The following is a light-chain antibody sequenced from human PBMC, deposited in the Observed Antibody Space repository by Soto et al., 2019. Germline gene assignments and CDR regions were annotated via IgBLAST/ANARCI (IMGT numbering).Light chain of an antibody. J-gene: IGKJ5*01. Sequence: EIVMTQSPATLSVSPGERATLSCRASQSVSGNLAWYQQKPGQAPRLLIYGASTRSTGIPARFSGSGSGTDFTLTISSLQSEDFAVYYCQQYNNWPPTFGQGTRLEIK. V-gene: IGKV3-15*01. CDR1: QSVSGN. CDR3: QQYNNWPPT. CDR2: GAS.